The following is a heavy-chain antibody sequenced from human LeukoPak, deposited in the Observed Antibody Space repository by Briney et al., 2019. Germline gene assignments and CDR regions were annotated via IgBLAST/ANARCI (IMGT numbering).Heavy chain of an antibody. CDR2: IKGDGSEK. CDR3: ARVGAYDFWSGYYSFDY. Sequence: GGSLRLSCAASGFTFSTYWMSWVRQAPGKGLEWVANIKGDGSEKYYVDSVEGRFTISRDNAENSLYLQMNSLRAEDTAVYYCARVGAYDFWSGYYSFDYWGQGTLVTVSS. CDR1: GFTFSTYW. D-gene: IGHD3-3*01. V-gene: IGHV3-7*01. J-gene: IGHJ4*02.